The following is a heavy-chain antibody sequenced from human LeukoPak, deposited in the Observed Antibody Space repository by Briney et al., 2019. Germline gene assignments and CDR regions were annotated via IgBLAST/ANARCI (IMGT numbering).Heavy chain of an antibody. J-gene: IGHJ5*02. D-gene: IGHD3-10*02. V-gene: IGHV3-7*01. Sequence: PGGSLRLSCAASGFTFSIQWMGWARHAPGKGLEWVANIKEDGSAEHYVDSVRGRFTISRDNAKNSLYLQMNSLRAEDTAVYYCARDAGYYVHDLWGQGTLVTVSS. CDR1: GFTFSIQW. CDR2: IKEDGSAE. CDR3: ARDAGYYVHDL.